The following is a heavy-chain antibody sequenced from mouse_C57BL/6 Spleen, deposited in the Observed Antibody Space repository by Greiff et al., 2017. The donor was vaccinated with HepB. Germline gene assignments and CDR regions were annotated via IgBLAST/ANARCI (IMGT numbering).Heavy chain of an antibody. CDR1: GYAFTNYL. V-gene: IGHV1-54*01. CDR3: ARREDGYSPWFAY. Sequence: QVQLKESGAELVRPGTSVKVSCKASGYAFTNYLIEWVKQRPGQGLEWIGVINPGSGGTNYNEKFKGKATLTADKSSSTAYMQLSSLTSEDSAVYFCARREDGYSPWFAYWGQGTLVTVSA. D-gene: IGHD2-3*01. CDR2: INPGSGGT. J-gene: IGHJ3*01.